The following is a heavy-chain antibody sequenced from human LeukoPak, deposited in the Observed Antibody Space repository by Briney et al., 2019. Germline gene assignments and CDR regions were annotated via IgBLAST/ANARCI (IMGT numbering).Heavy chain of an antibody. J-gene: IGHJ5*02. Sequence: SETLSLSCTVSGGSISSYYWSWIRQPPGKGLEGIGYIYTSGSTNYNPSLKSRVTISVDTSKNQFPLKLSSVTAADTAVYYCASLGHCSSTSCYEGEWFDPWGQGTLVTVSS. D-gene: IGHD2-2*01. V-gene: IGHV4-4*09. CDR2: IYTSGST. CDR1: GGSISSYY. CDR3: ASLGHCSSTSCYEGEWFDP.